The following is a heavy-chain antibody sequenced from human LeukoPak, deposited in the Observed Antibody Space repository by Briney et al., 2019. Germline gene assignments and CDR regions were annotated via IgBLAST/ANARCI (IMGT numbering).Heavy chain of an antibody. CDR2: ISSNGDNT. CDR3: ARAPREGFSGSYHDY. V-gene: IGHV3-64*01. J-gene: IGHJ4*02. Sequence: PGGSLRLSCAASGFTFSGYSMHWVRQAPGKGLEYVSAISSNGDNTYYANSVKGRFTISRDNSKNTLHLQMASLRGEDTAVYYCARAPREGFSGSYHDYWGQGTLVTVSS. CDR1: GFTFSGYS. D-gene: IGHD1-26*01.